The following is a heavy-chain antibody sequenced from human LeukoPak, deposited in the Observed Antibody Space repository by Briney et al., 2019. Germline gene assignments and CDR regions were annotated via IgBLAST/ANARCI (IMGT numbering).Heavy chain of an antibody. CDR2: VSSSSSYI. J-gene: IGHJ4*02. CDR1: GSTFNDHY. Sequence: TGGSLRLSCAASGSTFNDHYMDWVRQAPGKGLEWVSSVSSSSSYIYYADSVKGRFTISRDNAKNSLYLQMNSLRAEDTAVYYCARDPRSDGYCDYWGQGTLVTVSS. CDR3: ARDPRSDGYCDY. D-gene: IGHD5-24*01. V-gene: IGHV3-21*01.